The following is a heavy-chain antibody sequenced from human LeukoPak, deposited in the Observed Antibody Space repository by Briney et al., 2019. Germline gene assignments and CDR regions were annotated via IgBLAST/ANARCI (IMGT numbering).Heavy chain of an antibody. CDR3: ANRYCSGGSCYYDWYFDL. D-gene: IGHD2-15*01. CDR2: IYYSGST. V-gene: IGHV4-39*07. CDR1: GGSISSSSYY. J-gene: IGHJ2*01. Sequence: QPSETLSLTCTVSGGSISSSSYYWGWIRQPPGKGLEWIGSIYYSGSTYYNPSLKSRVTISVDTSKNQFSLKLSSVTAADTAVYYCANRYCSGGSCYYDWYFDLWGRGTLVTVSS.